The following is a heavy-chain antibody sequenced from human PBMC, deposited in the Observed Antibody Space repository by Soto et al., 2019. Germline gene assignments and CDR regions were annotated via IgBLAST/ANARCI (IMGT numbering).Heavy chain of an antibody. Sequence: KTSETLSLTCTVSGGSISSGGYYWSWIRQHPGKGLEWIGYIYYSGSTYYNPSLKSRVTISVDTSKNQFSLKLSSVTAADTAVYYCARDRHGPLPPYGMDVWGQGTTVTVSS. CDR2: IYYSGST. J-gene: IGHJ6*02. V-gene: IGHV4-31*03. D-gene: IGHD2-15*01. CDR3: ARDRHGPLPPYGMDV. CDR1: GGSISSGGYY.